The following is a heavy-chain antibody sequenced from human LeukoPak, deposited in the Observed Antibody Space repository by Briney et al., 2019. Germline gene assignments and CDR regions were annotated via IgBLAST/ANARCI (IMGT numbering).Heavy chain of an antibody. CDR3: AKIRGFGEFSAFDI. V-gene: IGHV3-30*02. CDR1: GFTFNTYV. D-gene: IGHD3-10*01. J-gene: IGHJ3*02. Sequence: GGSLRLSCAASGFTFNTYVMHWVRQAPGKGLEWVAFIQYDGSHTYYADSVKGRFTISRDNSKNTLYLQMNSPRAEDTAVYYCAKIRGFGEFSAFDIWGQGTMVTVSS. CDR2: IQYDGSHT.